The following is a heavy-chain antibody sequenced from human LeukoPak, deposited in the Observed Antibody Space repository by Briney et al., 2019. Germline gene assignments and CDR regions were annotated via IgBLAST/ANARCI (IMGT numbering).Heavy chain of an antibody. V-gene: IGHV3-7*01. Sequence: GGSLRLSCAASGFTFSSYWMSWVRQAPGKGLEWVANIKQDGSEKYYVDSVKGRFTISRDNAKNSLYLQMNSLRAEDTAVYYCARVAGSGSYYYYYMDVWGKGTTVTISS. CDR3: ARVAGSGSYYYYYMDV. CDR1: GFTFSSYW. D-gene: IGHD3-10*01. CDR2: IKQDGSEK. J-gene: IGHJ6*03.